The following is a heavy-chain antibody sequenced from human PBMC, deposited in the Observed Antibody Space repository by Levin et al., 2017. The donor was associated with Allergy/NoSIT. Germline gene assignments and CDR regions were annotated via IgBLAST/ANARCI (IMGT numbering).Heavy chain of an antibody. V-gene: IGHV3-7*01. J-gene: IGHJ6*02. CDR2: INQDGSET. CDR1: GFTFTSFW. Sequence: GGSLRLSCAASGFTFTSFWMTWVRQAPGKGPEWVANINQDGSETYYVDSVKGRFTISRDNAKNSVYLQMNRLRVDDTAVYYCAGEEGCGYHYGMDVWGQGTTVTVSS. D-gene: IGHD3-22*01. CDR3: AGEEGCGYHYGMDV.